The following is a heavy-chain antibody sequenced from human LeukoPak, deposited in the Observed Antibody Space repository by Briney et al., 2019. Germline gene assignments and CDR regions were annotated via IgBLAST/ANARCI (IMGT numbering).Heavy chain of an antibody. Sequence: SETLSLTCTVSGGSISSSSYYWGWIRQPPGKGLEWNGSIYYTGSTYYNPSLKSRITISVDTSKNQFSLKLSSVTAADTAVYYCARDRGSQPFIDYWGQGTLGTVSS. V-gene: IGHV4-39*07. D-gene: IGHD1-26*01. CDR3: ARDRGSQPFIDY. J-gene: IGHJ4*02. CDR2: IYYTGST. CDR1: GGSISSSSYY.